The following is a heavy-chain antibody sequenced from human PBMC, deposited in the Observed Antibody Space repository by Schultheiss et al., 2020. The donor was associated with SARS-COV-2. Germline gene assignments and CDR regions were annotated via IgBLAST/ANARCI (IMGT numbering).Heavy chain of an antibody. D-gene: IGHD3-10*01. J-gene: IGHJ6*02. Sequence: GGSLRLSCAASGFTFSSYGMHWVRQAPGKGLEWVAVISYDGSNKYYADSVKGRFIMSRDDGRNSLYLQMNRLRVEDTAVYYCARSPMVRGVILYDYYYYGMDVWGQGTTVTVSS. CDR2: ISYDGSNK. CDR3: ARSPMVRGVILYDYYYYGMDV. V-gene: IGHV3-30*12. CDR1: GFTFSSYG.